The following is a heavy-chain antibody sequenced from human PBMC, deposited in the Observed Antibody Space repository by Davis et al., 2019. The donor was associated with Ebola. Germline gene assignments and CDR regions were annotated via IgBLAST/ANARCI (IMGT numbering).Heavy chain of an antibody. Sequence: GESLKISCKCSGYSFTSYWFGWVRQMPGKGLEWMGIIYPGDSDTRYSTSFQGQVTISADKSISTAYLQWSSLKASDTARYYCARFRSRNYYYYGMDVWGQGTTVTVSS. CDR3: ARFRSRNYYYYGMDV. CDR1: GYSFTSYW. V-gene: IGHV5-51*01. J-gene: IGHJ6*02. D-gene: IGHD1-14*01. CDR2: IYPGDSDT.